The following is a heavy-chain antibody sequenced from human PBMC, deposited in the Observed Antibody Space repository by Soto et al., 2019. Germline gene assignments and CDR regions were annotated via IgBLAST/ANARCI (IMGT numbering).Heavy chain of an antibody. CDR2: IDPSDSYT. D-gene: IGHD6-25*01. J-gene: IGHJ6*02. Sequence: GESLKISCKGSGYSFTSYWISWVRQMPGKGLEWMGRIDPSDSYTNYSPSFQGHVTISADKSISTAYLQWSSLKASDTAMYYCASQKRFSMDVWGQGTTVTVSS. V-gene: IGHV5-10-1*01. CDR3: ASQKRFSMDV. CDR1: GYSFTSYW.